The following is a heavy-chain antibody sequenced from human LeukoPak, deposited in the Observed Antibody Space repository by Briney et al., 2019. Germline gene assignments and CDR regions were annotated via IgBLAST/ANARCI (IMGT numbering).Heavy chain of an antibody. CDR2: ISGSGGST. D-gene: IGHD5-12*01. V-gene: IGHV3-11*04. J-gene: IGHJ4*02. Sequence: GGSLRLSCVVSGFGFSDSYMTWIRQTPGKGLEWVSAISGSGGSTYYADSVKGRFTISRDNAKNSLYLQMNSLRAEDTAVYYCARGGVGDYSGHDIDYWGQGTLVTVSS. CDR1: GFGFSDSY. CDR3: ARGGVGDYSGHDIDY.